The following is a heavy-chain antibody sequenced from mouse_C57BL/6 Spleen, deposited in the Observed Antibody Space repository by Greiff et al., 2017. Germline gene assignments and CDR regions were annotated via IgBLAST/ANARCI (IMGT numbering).Heavy chain of an antibody. CDR2: ISNGGGST. Sequence: EVKLVESGGGLVQPGGSLKLSCAASGFTFSDYYMYWVRQTPEKRLEWVAYISNGGGSTYYPDTVKGRFTISRDNAKNTLYLQMSRLKSEDTAMYYCARGAVYDGYSAWFAYWGQGTLVTVSA. J-gene: IGHJ3*01. CDR1: GFTFSDYY. D-gene: IGHD2-3*01. CDR3: ARGAVYDGYSAWFAY. V-gene: IGHV5-12*01.